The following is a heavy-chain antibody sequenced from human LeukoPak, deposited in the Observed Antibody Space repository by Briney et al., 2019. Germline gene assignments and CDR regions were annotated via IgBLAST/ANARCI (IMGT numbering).Heavy chain of an antibody. Sequence: GESLKISCKGSGYRCTGYWIGWVRQTPGKGLEWMGIIYPGDSDTRYSPSFQGQVSISGDKSISTAYLQWSSLKASDTAMYYCARAGQWLPQDAFDIWGQGTMVTVSS. CDR3: ARAGQWLPQDAFDI. D-gene: IGHD5-12*01. J-gene: IGHJ3*02. CDR1: GYRCTGYW. CDR2: IYPGDSDT. V-gene: IGHV5-51*01.